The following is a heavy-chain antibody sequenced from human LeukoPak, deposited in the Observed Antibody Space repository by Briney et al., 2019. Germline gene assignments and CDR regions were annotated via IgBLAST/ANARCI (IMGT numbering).Heavy chain of an antibody. D-gene: IGHD6-13*01. Sequence: GGSLRLTCAASGFTFSSYWMSWVRQAPGKGLEWVANIKQDGSEKYYVDSVKGRFTISRDNAKNSLYLQMNSLRAEDTAVYYCARAAGEGFFDYWGQGTLVTVSS. V-gene: IGHV3-7*04. J-gene: IGHJ4*02. CDR2: IKQDGSEK. CDR3: ARAAGEGFFDY. CDR1: GFTFSSYW.